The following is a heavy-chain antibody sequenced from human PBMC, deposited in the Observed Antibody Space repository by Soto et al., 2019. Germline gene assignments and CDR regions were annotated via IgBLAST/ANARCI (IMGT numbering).Heavy chain of an antibody. CDR2: ISGGGGNK. J-gene: IGHJ6*03. CDR3: AKQGPYCSGGSCYSYYYYYMDV. CDR1: GFNFSSYV. D-gene: IGHD2-15*01. Sequence: GGSMRVSCAASGFNFSSYVMHWVSQTTGKGLEWVAVISGGGGNKYYADSVKGRFTISRDNSKNTLYLQMNSLRAEDTAVYYCAKQGPYCSGGSCYSYYYYYMDVWGKGTTVTVSS. V-gene: IGHV3-30*18.